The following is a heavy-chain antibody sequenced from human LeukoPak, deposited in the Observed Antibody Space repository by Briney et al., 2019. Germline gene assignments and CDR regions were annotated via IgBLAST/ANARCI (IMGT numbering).Heavy chain of an antibody. CDR1: GFTFNNYA. CDR2: ISDSDNSM. D-gene: IGHD1-14*01. Sequence: GGSLRLSCAASGFTFNNYAMSWVRQAPGKGLEWVSSISDSDNSMYYANSVKGRFTISRDNTKNSLYLQMNSLRAEDTAVYYCAREAEEAFDIWGQGTMVTVSS. CDR3: AREAEEAFDI. J-gene: IGHJ3*02. V-gene: IGHV3-21*01.